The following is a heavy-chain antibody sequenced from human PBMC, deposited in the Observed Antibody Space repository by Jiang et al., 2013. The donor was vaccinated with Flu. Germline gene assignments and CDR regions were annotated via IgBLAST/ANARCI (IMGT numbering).Heavy chain of an antibody. CDR1: GYTFTSYG. V-gene: IGHV1-18*01. CDR3: ARSPSGYSYGRPAYYFDY. J-gene: IGHJ4*02. D-gene: IGHD5-18*01. CDR2: ISAYNGNT. Sequence: GAEVKKPGASVKVSCKASGYTFTSYGISWVRQAPGQGLEWMGWISAYNGNTNYAQKLQGRVTMTTDTSTSTAYMELRSLRSDDTAVYYCARSPSGYSYGRPAYYFDYVGQGTLVTVSS.